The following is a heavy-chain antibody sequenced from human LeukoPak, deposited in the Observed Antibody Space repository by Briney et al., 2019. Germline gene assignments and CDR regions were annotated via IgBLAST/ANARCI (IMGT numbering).Heavy chain of an antibody. CDR1: GDSVSSNSAA. J-gene: IGHJ5*02. D-gene: IGHD2-15*01. CDR3: AKMALSGFFCGGCCYGGWFRP. Sequence: SQTLSLTCAISGDSVSSNSAAWNWIRQSPSRGLEWLGRTYYRSKWYNDYAVSVKSRITINPDTSKNQFSLQLNSVTPEDTAVYYWAKMALSGFFCGGCCYGGWFRPWGQGTLVTVSS. V-gene: IGHV6-1*01. CDR2: TYYRSKWYN.